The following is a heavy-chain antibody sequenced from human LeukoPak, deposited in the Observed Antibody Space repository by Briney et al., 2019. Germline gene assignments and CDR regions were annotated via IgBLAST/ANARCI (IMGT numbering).Heavy chain of an antibody. V-gene: IGHV3-23*01. CDR2: ITGSGGTT. CDR3: AKIAPRYYYVDY. D-gene: IGHD3-10*01. J-gene: IGHJ4*02. Sequence: TGGSLRLSCAASGFTFSSYAMSWVRQAPGKGLEWVSGITGSGGTTYYADSVKGRFTISRDNSKNTLYLQMNSLRAEDTAVYYCAKIAPRYYYVDYWGQGTLVTVSS. CDR1: GFTFSSYA.